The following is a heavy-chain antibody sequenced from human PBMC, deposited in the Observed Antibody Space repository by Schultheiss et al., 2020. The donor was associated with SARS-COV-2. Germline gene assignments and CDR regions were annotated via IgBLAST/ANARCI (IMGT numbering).Heavy chain of an antibody. D-gene: IGHD2-15*01. J-gene: IGHJ1*01. Sequence: SETLSLTCTVSGGSISSGDYYWSWIRQHPGKGLEWIGYIYYSGSTYYNPSLKSRVTISVDTSKNQFSLKLRSVTATDTAVYYCASTSDIVVAVATAWGQGTLVTVSS. CDR2: IYYSGST. CDR1: GGSISSGDYY. CDR3: ASTSDIVVAVATA. V-gene: IGHV4-31*03.